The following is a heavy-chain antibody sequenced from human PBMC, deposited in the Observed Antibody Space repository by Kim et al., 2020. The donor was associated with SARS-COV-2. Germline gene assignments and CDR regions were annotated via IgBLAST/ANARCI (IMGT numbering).Heavy chain of an antibody. Sequence: SETLSLTCTVSGGSVSSGSYYWSWIRQPPGKGLEWIGYIYYSGSTNYNPSLKSRVTISVDTSKNQFSLKLSSVTAADTAVYYCARDRAVAGTWYYYYGMDVWGQGTTVTVSS. CDR1: GGSVSSGSYY. CDR2: IYYSGST. CDR3: ARDRAVAGTWYYYYGMDV. D-gene: IGHD6-19*01. J-gene: IGHJ6*02. V-gene: IGHV4-61*01.